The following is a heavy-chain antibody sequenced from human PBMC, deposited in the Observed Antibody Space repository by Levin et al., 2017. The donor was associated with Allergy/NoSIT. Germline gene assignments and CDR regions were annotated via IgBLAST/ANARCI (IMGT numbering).Heavy chain of an antibody. CDR1: GGSISSGSYY. V-gene: IGHV4-61*02. CDR2: IYTSGIT. D-gene: IGHD4-17*01. J-gene: IGHJ3*02. CDR3: ARDMTVTHIGAFDI. Sequence: SQTLSLTCTVSGGSISSGSYYWNWIRQPAGKGLEWIGRIYTSGITNYHPSLKSRVTISVDTSKSQFSLKLSSVTAADTAVYYCARDMTVTHIGAFDIWGQGTMVTVSS.